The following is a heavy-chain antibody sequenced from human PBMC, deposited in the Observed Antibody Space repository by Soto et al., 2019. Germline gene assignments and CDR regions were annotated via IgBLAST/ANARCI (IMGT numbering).Heavy chain of an antibody. D-gene: IGHD6-19*01. CDR3: VRSRVFIAVAGMATYYYYYGMDV. CDR2: TYYRSKWYN. J-gene: IGHJ6*02. V-gene: IGHV6-1*01. CDR1: GDSVSSDSAA. Sequence: QVQLQQSGPGLVKPSQTLSLTCAISGDSVSSDSAAWNWIRQSPSRGLEWLGRTYYRSKWYNDYAVSVNGRITINPDTSKNHISLQLTSVTPEDTAVYYCVRSRVFIAVAGMATYYYYYGMDVWGQGTTVTVSS.